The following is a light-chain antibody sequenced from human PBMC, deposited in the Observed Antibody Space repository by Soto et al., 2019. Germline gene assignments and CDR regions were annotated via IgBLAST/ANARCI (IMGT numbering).Light chain of an antibody. CDR2: TAS. V-gene: IGKV1-6*01. Sequence: IQIPRPPPSLSASVVARATTPSRASQGIRSELGWYQQKPGKAPNLLIYTASSLQSGVPSRFSGSGSGTDFTLTISSLQPEDFATYYCIQDYNYPLTFGGGTKVDIK. J-gene: IGKJ4*01. CDR3: IQDYNYPLT. CDR1: QGIRSE.